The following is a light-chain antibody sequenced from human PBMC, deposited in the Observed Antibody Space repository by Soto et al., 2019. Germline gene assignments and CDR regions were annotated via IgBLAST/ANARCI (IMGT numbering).Light chain of an antibody. CDR3: AAWDDSLSGSYV. Sequence: QSVLTQPPSASGTPGQRVTISCSGSSSNIGSNYVYWYQQLPGTAPKLLIYRNNQRPSGVPDRFSGSKSGTSASLAISGLRYEDEADYYCAAWDDSLSGSYVXGTGTKVTVL. V-gene: IGLV1-47*01. CDR1: SSNIGSNY. CDR2: RNN. J-gene: IGLJ1*01.